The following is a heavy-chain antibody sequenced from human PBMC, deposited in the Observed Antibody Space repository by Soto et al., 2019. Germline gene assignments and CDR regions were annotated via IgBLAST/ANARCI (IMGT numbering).Heavy chain of an antibody. J-gene: IGHJ5*02. CDR2: FSGTGGYT. Sequence: GGTLRLSCAASGFTLSSYAMSWVRQAPGKGLEWVSTFSGTGGYTYYADSVKGRFTISRDDSKNTLFLHMNSLRAADTAVYYCARGQRALITYGPFDPWGQGTLVTVSS. V-gene: IGHV3-23*01. CDR1: GFTLSSYA. D-gene: IGHD4-17*01. CDR3: ARGQRALITYGPFDP.